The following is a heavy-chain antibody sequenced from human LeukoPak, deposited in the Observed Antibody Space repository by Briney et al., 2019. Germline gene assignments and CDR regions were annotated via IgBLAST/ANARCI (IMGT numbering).Heavy chain of an antibody. Sequence: GRSLRLSCAASGFTFSSYAMHWVRQAPGKGLEWVAVISYDGSNKYYAGSVKGRFTISRDNSKNTLYLQMNSLRAEDTAVYYCARDLADYYYGMDVWGQGTTVTVSS. V-gene: IGHV3-30*04. J-gene: IGHJ6*01. CDR2: ISYDGSNK. CDR3: ARDLADYYYGMDV. CDR1: GFTFSSYA. D-gene: IGHD6-25*01.